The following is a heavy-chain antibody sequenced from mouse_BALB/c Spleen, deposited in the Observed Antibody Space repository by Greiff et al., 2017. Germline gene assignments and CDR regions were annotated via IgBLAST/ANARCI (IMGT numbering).Heavy chain of an antibody. V-gene: IGHV5-6-3*01. CDR2: INSNGGST. J-gene: IGHJ4*01. Sequence: EVMLVESGGGLVQPGGSLKLSCAASGFTFSSYGMSWVRQTPDKRLELVATINSNGGSTYYPDSVKGRFTISRDNAKNTLYLQMSSLKSEDTAMYYCARGDGNYLYAMDYWGQGTSVTVSS. CDR3: ARGDGNYLYAMDY. CDR1: GFTFSSYG. D-gene: IGHD2-1*01.